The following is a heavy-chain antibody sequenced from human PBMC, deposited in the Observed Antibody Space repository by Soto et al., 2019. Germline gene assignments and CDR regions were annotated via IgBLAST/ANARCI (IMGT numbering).Heavy chain of an antibody. J-gene: IGHJ4*02. D-gene: IGHD6-13*01. CDR1: GGSFSGYY. Sequence: SETLSLTCAVYGGSFSGYYWSWIRQPPGKGLEWIGEINHSGSTNYNPSLKSRVTISVDTSKNQFSLKLSSVTAADTAVYYCARGGQQQLVYYFDYWGQGTLVIAPQ. V-gene: IGHV4-34*01. CDR2: INHSGST. CDR3: ARGGQQQLVYYFDY.